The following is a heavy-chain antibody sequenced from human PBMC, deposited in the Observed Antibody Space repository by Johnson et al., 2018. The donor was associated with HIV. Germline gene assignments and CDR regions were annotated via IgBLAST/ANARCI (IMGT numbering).Heavy chain of an antibody. Sequence: MLLVESGGGLVQPGGSLRLSCAASGFTFSSYWMSWVRQAPGKGLEWVANIKQDGSEKYYVDSVKGRFTISRDNAKNSLYLQMNSLRAEDTAVYYCARVREGEGGEGGDAFDIWGQGTMVTVSS. V-gene: IGHV3-7*05. J-gene: IGHJ3*02. CDR1: GFTFSSYW. CDR2: IKQDGSEK. D-gene: IGHD3-16*01. CDR3: ARVREGEGGEGGDAFDI.